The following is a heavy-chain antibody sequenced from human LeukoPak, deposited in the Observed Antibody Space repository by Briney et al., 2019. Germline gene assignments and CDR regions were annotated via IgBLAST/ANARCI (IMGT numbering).Heavy chain of an antibody. CDR2: IYTSGST. CDR1: GGSMSSDY. V-gene: IGHV4-4*07. Sequence: SETLSLTCTVSGGSMSSDYWSWIRQPAGKGLEWIGRIYTSGSTNYNPSLKSRVTMSVDTSKNQFSLKLSSVTAADTAVYYCARDGRFLEWLTDAFDIWGQGTMVTVSS. CDR3: ARDGRFLEWLTDAFDI. D-gene: IGHD3-3*01. J-gene: IGHJ3*02.